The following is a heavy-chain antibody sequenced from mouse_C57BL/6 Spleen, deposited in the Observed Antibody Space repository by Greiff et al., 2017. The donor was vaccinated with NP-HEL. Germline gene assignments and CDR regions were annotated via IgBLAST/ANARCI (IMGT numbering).Heavy chain of an antibody. D-gene: IGHD2-4*01. J-gene: IGHJ4*01. CDR1: GYTFTSYT. CDR2: INPSSGYT. V-gene: IGHV1-4*01. Sequence: VQLQQSGAELARPGASVKMSCKASGYTFTSYTMHWVKQRPRQGLEWIGYINPSSGYTKYNQKFKDKATLTADKSSSTAYMQLSSLTSEDSAVYYCARFYDYDGYYAMDYWGQGTSVTVSS. CDR3: ARFYDYDGYYAMDY.